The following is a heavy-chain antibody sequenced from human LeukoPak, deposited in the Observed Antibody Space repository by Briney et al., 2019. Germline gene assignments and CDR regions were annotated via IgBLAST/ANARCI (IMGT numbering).Heavy chain of an antibody. CDR1: GDSVSRNSAA. Sequence: SQTLSLTCAISGDSVSRNSAAWNWIRQSPSRGLEWLGRTYYRSKWYTDYAVAVKSRMTINPDTSKNQVSLQLSSVTPEDTAVYYCASEASTCAGGTCYSGYLDYWGQGTLVTVSS. CDR2: TYYRSKWYT. D-gene: IGHD2-15*01. V-gene: IGHV6-1*01. J-gene: IGHJ4*02. CDR3: ASEASTCAGGTCYSGYLDY.